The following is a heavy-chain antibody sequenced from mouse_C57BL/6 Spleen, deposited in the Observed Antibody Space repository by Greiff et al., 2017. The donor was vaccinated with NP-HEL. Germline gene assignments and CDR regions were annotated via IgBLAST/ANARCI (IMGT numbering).Heavy chain of an antibody. D-gene: IGHD2-3*01. CDR2: IWSGGST. J-gene: IGHJ2*01. Sequence: QVQLQQSGPGLVQPSQSLSITCTVSGFSLTSYGVHWVRQSPGKGLEWLGVIWSGGSTDYNAAFISRLSISKDNSKSQVFFKMNSLQADDTAIYYCARKGDGYSYYFDYWGQGTTLTVSS. CDR1: GFSLTSYG. CDR3: ARKGDGYSYYFDY. V-gene: IGHV2-2*01.